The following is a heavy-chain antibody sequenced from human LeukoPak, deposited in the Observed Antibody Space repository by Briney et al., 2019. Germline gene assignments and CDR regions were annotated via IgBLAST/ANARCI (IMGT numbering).Heavy chain of an antibody. CDR2: INWNGGST. D-gene: IGHD3-9*01. Sequence: GGSLRLSCAASGFTFDDYGMSWVRQAPGKGLEWVSGINWNGGSTGYADSVKGRFTISRDNSKNTLYLQMNSLRAEDTAVYYCAKRDYDILTGYYLHFDYWGQGTLVTVSS. CDR1: GFTFDDYG. CDR3: AKRDYDILTGYYLHFDY. J-gene: IGHJ4*02. V-gene: IGHV3-20*04.